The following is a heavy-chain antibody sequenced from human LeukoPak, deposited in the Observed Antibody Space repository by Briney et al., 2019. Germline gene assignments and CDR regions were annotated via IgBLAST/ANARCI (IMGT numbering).Heavy chain of an antibody. CDR2: INPNSGGT. D-gene: IGHD1-20*01. J-gene: IGHJ6*03. V-gene: IGHV1-2*02. Sequence: GASVKVSCKASGYTFTGYYMHWVRQAPGQGLEWMGWINPNSGGTNYAQKFQGRVTMTRDTSISTAYMELSRLRSDDTAVYYCARVLIGTPRADYMDVWGKGTTVTVSS. CDR1: GYTFTGYY. CDR3: ARVLIGTPRADYMDV.